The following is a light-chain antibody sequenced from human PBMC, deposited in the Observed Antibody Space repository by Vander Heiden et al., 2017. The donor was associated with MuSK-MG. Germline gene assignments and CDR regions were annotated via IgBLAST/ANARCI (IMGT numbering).Light chain of an antibody. CDR3: QSYDSSLSVV. CDR2: GNS. CDR1: SSNIGAGYD. V-gene: IGLV1-40*01. J-gene: IGLJ2*01. Sequence: QSVLTQPPSVSGAPGQRVTISCTGSSSNIGAGYDVHWYQQLPGTAPNLLIYGNSNRPSGVPDRFSGSKSGTSASLAITGRQAEDEADYYCQSYDSSLSVVFGGGTKLTVL.